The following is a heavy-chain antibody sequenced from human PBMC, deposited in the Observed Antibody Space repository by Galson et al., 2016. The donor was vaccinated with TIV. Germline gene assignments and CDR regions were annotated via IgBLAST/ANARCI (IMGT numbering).Heavy chain of an antibody. D-gene: IGHD4-17*01. Sequence: ETLSLTCTVSGYSIKSGYFWGWIRQPPGKGLQWLGSIYESGTTYSHPSLKSRLTMSVDTSKNQFSLELSSVTAADTAVYYCMREGSTVTMHHYFGMDVWGQGTSVTVSS. CDR2: IYESGTT. V-gene: IGHV4-38-2*02. CDR1: GYSIKSGYF. CDR3: MREGSTVTMHHYFGMDV. J-gene: IGHJ6*02.